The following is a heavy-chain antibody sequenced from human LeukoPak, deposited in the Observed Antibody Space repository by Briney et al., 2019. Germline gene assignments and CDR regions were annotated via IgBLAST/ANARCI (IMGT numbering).Heavy chain of an antibody. V-gene: IGHV3-23*01. CDR1: GFTFRIYA. D-gene: IGHD3-10*01. Sequence: GGSLRLSCAGSGFTFRIYAMSWVRQAPGKGLEWVSAISGSGGSTYYADSVKGRFTISRDNSKNTLYLQMNSLRDEDTAVYYCARVLGSGTYYNPDWGQGTLVSVSS. CDR2: ISGSGGST. J-gene: IGHJ4*02. CDR3: ARVLGSGTYYNPD.